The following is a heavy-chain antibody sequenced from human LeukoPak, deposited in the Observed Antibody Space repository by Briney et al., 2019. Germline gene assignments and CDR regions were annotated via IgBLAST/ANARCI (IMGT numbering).Heavy chain of an antibody. V-gene: IGHV4-39*07. D-gene: IGHD2-2*01. J-gene: IGHJ6*02. Sequence: SETLSLTCTVSGGSISSSTYYWGWIRQPPGKGLEWIGSIYYSGSTYYNPSLKSRVTISVDTSKNQFSLKLSSVTAADTAVYYCARVNEALVPAGEPRGYYYGMDVWGQGTTVTVSS. CDR2: IYYSGST. CDR1: GGSISSSTYY. CDR3: ARVNEALVPAGEPRGYYYGMDV.